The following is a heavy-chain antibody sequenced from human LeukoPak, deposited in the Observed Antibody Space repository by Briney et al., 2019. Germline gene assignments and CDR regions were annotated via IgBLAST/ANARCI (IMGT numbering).Heavy chain of an antibody. D-gene: IGHD3-10*01. CDR1: GYTFTSYG. CDR2: ISAYNGTT. J-gene: IGHJ5*02. CDR3: ARRTPPAPYYYGSGSTYNWFDP. Sequence: ASVKVSCKASGYTFTSYGISWVRQAPGQGLEWMAWISAYNGTTNYAQKLQGRVTMTTDTSTSTAYMELRRLGSDDTAVYYCARRTPPAPYYYGSGSTYNWFDPWGQGTLVTVSS. V-gene: IGHV1-18*01.